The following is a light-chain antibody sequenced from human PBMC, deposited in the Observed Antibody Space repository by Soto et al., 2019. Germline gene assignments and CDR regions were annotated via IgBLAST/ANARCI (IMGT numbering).Light chain of an antibody. CDR1: KSDIGVYDF. CDR2: EDV. CDR3: KSYAGSNNYV. Sequence: QSVLTQPPSASGSPGQSVTISCTGTKSDIGVYDFVSWYQHHPGKAPRLIIYEDVQRPSGVPGRFSGSKSGNTASLTVSGLQAADEADYFCKSYAGSNNYVFGSRTKVT. J-gene: IGLJ1*01. V-gene: IGLV2-8*01.